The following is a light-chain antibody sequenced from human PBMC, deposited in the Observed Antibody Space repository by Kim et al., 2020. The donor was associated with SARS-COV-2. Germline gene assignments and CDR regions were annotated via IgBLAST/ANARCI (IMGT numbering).Light chain of an antibody. Sequence: QLVLTQSPSAYASLGASVKLTCTLSSGHSSYAIAWHQQQPEKGPRYLMKLNSDGSHSKGDGIPDRFSGSSSGAERYLTISSLQSEDEADYYCQTWGTGIHWVFGGGTQLTVL. CDR3: QTWGTGIHWV. CDR2: LNSDGSH. CDR1: SGHSSYA. V-gene: IGLV4-69*01. J-gene: IGLJ3*02.